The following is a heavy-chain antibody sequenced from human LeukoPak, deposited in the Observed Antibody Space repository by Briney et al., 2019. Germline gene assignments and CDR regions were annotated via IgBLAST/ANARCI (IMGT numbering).Heavy chain of an antibody. CDR2: IYYSGST. CDR3: MSHIPSRYNSGWYFDS. J-gene: IGHJ4*02. CDR1: GGSISSSSYY. D-gene: IGHD6-19*01. V-gene: IGHV4-39*07. Sequence: PSETLSLTCTVSGGSISSSSYYWGWIRQPPGKGLEWIGSIYYSGSTYYNPSLKSRVTISVDTSKNQFSLKLSSVTAADTAVYYCMSHIPSRYNSGWYFDSWGQGTLVTVSS.